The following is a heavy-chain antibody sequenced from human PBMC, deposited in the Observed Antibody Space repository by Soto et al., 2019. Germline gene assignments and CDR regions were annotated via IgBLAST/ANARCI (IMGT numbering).Heavy chain of an antibody. J-gene: IGHJ6*02. Sequence: QVQLVQSGAEVKKPGSSVKVSCKASGGTFSSYAISWVRQAPGQGLEWRGGIIPISGTANYAQTFQGRVTITADESTSTAYMELSSLRSEDTAVYYCARSQGSSTSLEIYYYYYYGMDVWGQGTTVTVSS. V-gene: IGHV1-69*01. D-gene: IGHD2-2*01. CDR1: GGTFSSYA. CDR3: ARSQGSSTSLEIYYYYYYGMDV. CDR2: IIPISGTA.